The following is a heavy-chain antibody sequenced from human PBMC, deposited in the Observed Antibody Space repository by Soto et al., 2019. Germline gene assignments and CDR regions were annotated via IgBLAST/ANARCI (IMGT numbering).Heavy chain of an antibody. J-gene: IGHJ2*01. CDR2: FDPEDGET. CDR1: GYTLTEFS. CDR3: ATDFRTSSYGYGYFDL. D-gene: IGHD5-18*01. Sequence: VNVSRKVSGYTLTEFSSHCVRQAPGKGLEWMGGFDPEDGETIYAQKFQGRVTMTEDTSTDTAYMELSSLRSEDTAVYYCATDFRTSSYGYGYFDLWGRGTLVTVSS. V-gene: IGHV1-24*01.